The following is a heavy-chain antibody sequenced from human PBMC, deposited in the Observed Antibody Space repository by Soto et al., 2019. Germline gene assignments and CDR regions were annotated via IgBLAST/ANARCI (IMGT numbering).Heavy chain of an antibody. CDR1: GFTFSSYW. V-gene: IGHV3-7*03. D-gene: IGHD3-22*01. Sequence: GGSLRLSCAASGFTFSSYWMSWVRQAPGKGLEWVANIKQDGSEKYYVDSVKGRFTISRDNAKNSLYLQMNSLRAEDTAVYYCARDPYYYDSSGYPGWGQGTLVTVSS. CDR2: IKQDGSEK. CDR3: ARDPYYYDSSGYPG. J-gene: IGHJ4*02.